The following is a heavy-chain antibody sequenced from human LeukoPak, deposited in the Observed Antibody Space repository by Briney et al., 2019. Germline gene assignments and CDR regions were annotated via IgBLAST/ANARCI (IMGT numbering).Heavy chain of an antibody. CDR2: ISSSGSGGST. Sequence: GGSLRLSCTASGFICSDYAMSWARQAPGKGLEWVAGISSSGSGGSTYYADSVKGRFTISRDNSKNTLYLQMNSLRAEDTAVYYCAKDTFAASSYYDYVWGSYPFDYWGQGTLVTVSS. V-gene: IGHV3-23*01. J-gene: IGHJ4*02. D-gene: IGHD3-16*02. CDR3: AKDTFAASSYYDYVWGSYPFDY. CDR1: GFICSDYA.